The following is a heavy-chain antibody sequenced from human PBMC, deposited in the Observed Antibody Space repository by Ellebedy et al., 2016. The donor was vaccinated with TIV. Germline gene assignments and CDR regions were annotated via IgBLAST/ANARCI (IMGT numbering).Heavy chain of an antibody. CDR2: SYHSGIT. J-gene: IGHJ6*02. Sequence: MPSETLSLPCTVSGGSISSSSHYWGWIRQPPGKGLEWNGSSYHSGITYYNPSLKSRVIISVDTSKNQFSLKLNSVTAADTAIYYCARHYENSYYAMDVWGQGTTVTVSS. CDR3: ARHYENSYYAMDV. CDR1: GGSISSSSHY. D-gene: IGHD3-16*01. V-gene: IGHV4-39*01.